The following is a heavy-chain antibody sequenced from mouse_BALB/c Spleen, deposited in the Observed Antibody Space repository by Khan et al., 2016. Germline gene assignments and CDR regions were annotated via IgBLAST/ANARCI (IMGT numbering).Heavy chain of an antibody. Sequence: EVQLQESGGGLVQPGGSMKLSCVASGFTFSNYWMNWVRQSPEKGLEWVAEIRLKSNNYGLHYAEYVKGRFTISRAESKSSVYLHMNNLRAEDTDIYYCASYGNFFDYWGQGTTLTVSS. V-gene: IGHV6-6*02. CDR3: ASYGNFFDY. D-gene: IGHD1-1*02. CDR1: GFTFSNYW. CDR2: IRLKSNNYGL. J-gene: IGHJ2*01.